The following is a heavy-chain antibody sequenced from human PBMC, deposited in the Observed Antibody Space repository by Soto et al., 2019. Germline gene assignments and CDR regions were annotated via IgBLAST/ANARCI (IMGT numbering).Heavy chain of an antibody. CDR2: ISAYNGNT. V-gene: IGHV1-18*01. J-gene: IGHJ4*02. D-gene: IGHD2-2*01. Sequence: ASVKVSCKASGYTFTSYGISWVRQAPGQGLEWMGWISAYNGNTNYAQKLQGRVTMTTDTSTSTAYMELRSLRSDDTAVYYCARGPQIYCSSTSCYASDYWGQGTLDTVSS. CDR3: ARGPQIYCSSTSCYASDY. CDR1: GYTFTSYG.